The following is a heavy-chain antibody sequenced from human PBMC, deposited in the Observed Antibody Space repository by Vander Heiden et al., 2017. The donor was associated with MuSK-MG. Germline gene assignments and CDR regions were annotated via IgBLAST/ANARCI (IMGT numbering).Heavy chain of an antibody. CDR3: ARDPIYDFWSGYFDY. CDR1: GFPFRSYA. J-gene: IGHJ4*02. Sequence: QVQLVESGGGVVQPGRSLRLSCAASGFPFRSYAMHWVRQAPGKGLEWVAVISYDGSNKYYADSVKGRFTISRDNSKNTLYLQMNSLRAEDTAVYYCARDPIYDFWSGYFDYWGQGTLVTVSS. V-gene: IGHV3-30-3*01. D-gene: IGHD3-3*01. CDR2: ISYDGSNK.